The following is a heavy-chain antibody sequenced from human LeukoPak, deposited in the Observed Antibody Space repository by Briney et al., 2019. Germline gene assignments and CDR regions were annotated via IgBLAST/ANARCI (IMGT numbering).Heavy chain of an antibody. CDR3: ARGGDSSGYNY. CDR1: GGSFSGYY. CDR2: INHSGSI. Sequence: PSETLSLTCAVYGGSFSGYYWSWIRQPPEKGLEWIGEINHSGSINYNPSLKSRVTMPVDTSKNHFSLKVTSVTAADTAVYYCARGGDSSGYNYWGQGTLVTVSS. J-gene: IGHJ4*02. V-gene: IGHV4-34*01. D-gene: IGHD3-22*01.